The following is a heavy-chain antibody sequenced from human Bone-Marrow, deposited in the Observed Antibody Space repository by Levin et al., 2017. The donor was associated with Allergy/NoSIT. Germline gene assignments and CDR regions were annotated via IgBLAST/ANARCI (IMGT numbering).Heavy chain of an antibody. CDR2: ISSSGST. Sequence: ASETLSLTCTVSGGSVSSDTYYWSWIRQPPGKGLEWIGYISSSGSTYYNPSLMSRVTISVHTSKNQFSLKLTSVTPADTAVYYCARDDYADFTGWVWGQGSLVTVSS. V-gene: IGHV4-61*01. CDR3: ARDDYADFTGWV. CDR1: GGSVSSDTYY. D-gene: IGHD4-17*01. J-gene: IGHJ4*02.